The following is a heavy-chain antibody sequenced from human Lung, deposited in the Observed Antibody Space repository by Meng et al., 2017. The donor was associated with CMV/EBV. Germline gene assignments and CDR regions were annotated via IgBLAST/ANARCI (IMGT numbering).Heavy chain of an antibody. CDR2: ISCYNGDT. D-gene: IGHD6-19*01. V-gene: IGHV1-18*01. CDR1: GYTFTHHG. J-gene: IGHJ4*02. CDR3: ARDPSNTSGRYAYFDY. Sequence: QLRLVQSGAEGKKPGASGRVSCKASGYTFTHHGISWIRQAPGQGLEWMGWISCYNGDTNYAQKLQGRVTMTTDTSTNTAYMDLRGLRSGDTAVYYCARDPSNTSGRYAYFDYWGQGTLVTVSS.